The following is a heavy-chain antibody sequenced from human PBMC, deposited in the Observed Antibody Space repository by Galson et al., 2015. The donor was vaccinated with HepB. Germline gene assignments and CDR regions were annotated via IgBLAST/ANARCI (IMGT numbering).Heavy chain of an antibody. J-gene: IGHJ6*03. CDR1: GFTFSSYW. Sequence: SLRLSCAASGFTFSSYWMHWVRQAPGKGLVWVSRINSDGSSTSCADSVKGRFTISRDNAKNTLYLQMNSLRAEDTAVYYCARDKRYFDWLWVGYYYYYMDVWGKGTTVTVSS. CDR2: INSDGSST. D-gene: IGHD3-9*01. V-gene: IGHV3-74*01. CDR3: ARDKRYFDWLWVGYYYYYMDV.